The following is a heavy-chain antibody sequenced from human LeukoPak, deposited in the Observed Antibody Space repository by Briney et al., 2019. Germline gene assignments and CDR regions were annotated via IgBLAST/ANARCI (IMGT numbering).Heavy chain of an antibody. V-gene: IGHV4-34*01. J-gene: IGHJ6*03. CDR1: GGSFSGYH. CDR2: INHSGST. D-gene: IGHD3-3*01. CDR3: ARVLWSGYYIIAYSDYYMDV. Sequence: SETLSLTCAVYGGSFSGYHWSWIRQPPGKGLEWIGEINHSGSTNYNPSLKSRVTISVDTSKNQISLKLSSVTAADTAVYYCARVLWSGYYIIAYSDYYMDVWGKGTTVTVSS.